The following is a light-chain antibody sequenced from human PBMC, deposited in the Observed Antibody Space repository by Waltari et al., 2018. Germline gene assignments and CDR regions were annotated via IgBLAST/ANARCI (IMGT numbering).Light chain of an antibody. J-gene: IGKJ1*01. CDR1: QGITNF. V-gene: IGKV1-9*01. Sequence: IQLTQIPSSLSASVGDRVTITCRASQGITNFLAWYQQKPGKAPDVLIFGASTLRTGVPSRFSGSGSGTDFTLTIRSLQPEDFATYYCQQLIAYPRTFGQGTKVEIK. CDR2: GAS. CDR3: QQLIAYPRT.